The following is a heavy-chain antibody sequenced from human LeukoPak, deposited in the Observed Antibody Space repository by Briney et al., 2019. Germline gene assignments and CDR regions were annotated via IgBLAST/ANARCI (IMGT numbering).Heavy chain of an antibody. CDR1: GGTFSSYT. CDR2: IIPIFGTA. Sequence: SVKVSCKASGGTFSSYTFSWVRQAPGQGLEWMGGIIPIFGTANYAQKFQGRVTVTADESKSTAYMELSSLRSEDTAVYYCARSPANYDFWSGYCNWGQGTLVTVSS. V-gene: IGHV1-69*01. D-gene: IGHD3-3*01. CDR3: ARSPANYDFWSGYCN. J-gene: IGHJ4*02.